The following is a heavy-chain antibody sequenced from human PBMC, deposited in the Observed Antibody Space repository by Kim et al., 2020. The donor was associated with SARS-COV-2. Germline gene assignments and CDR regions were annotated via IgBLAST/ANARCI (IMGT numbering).Heavy chain of an antibody. CDR2: ISYDGSNK. J-gene: IGHJ3*02. CDR3: ARERGYCSSTSCSRAFD. CDR1: GFTFSSYA. Sequence: GGSLRLSCAASGFTFSSYAMHWVRQAPGKGLEWVAVISYDGSNKYYADSVKGRFTISRDNSKNTLYLQMNSLRAEDTAVYYCARERGYCSSTSCSRAFD. V-gene: IGHV3-30-3*01. D-gene: IGHD2-2*01.